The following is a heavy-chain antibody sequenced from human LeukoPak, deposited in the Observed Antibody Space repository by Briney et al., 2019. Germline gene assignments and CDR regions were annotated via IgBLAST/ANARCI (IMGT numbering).Heavy chain of an antibody. CDR2: SIPIFGTA. CDR1: GYTFTSYA. V-gene: IGHV1-69*13. J-gene: IGHJ4*02. CDR3: ARVMMGIQLWLPFDY. Sequence: GASVKVSCKASGYTFTSYAMNWVRQAPGQGLEWMGESIPIFGTANYAQKFQGRVTITADESTSTAYMELSSLRSEDTAVYYCARVMMGIQLWLPFDYWGQGTLVTVSS. D-gene: IGHD5-18*01.